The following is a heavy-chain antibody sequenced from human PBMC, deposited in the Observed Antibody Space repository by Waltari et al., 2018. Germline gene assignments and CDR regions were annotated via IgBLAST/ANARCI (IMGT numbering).Heavy chain of an antibody. CDR1: GGSISSHY. CDR2: IYYSGST. J-gene: IGHJ3*02. CDR3: ARGNLRFGYAFDI. D-gene: IGHD3-3*01. Sequence: QVQLQESGPGLVKPSETLSLTCTVSGGSISSHYWSWNRQPQWKGLEWIGYIYYSGSTNDNHSLTSLVTISVDTSKNQFSLKLSSVTAADTAVYYCARGNLRFGYAFDIWGQGTMVTVSS. V-gene: IGHV4-59*11.